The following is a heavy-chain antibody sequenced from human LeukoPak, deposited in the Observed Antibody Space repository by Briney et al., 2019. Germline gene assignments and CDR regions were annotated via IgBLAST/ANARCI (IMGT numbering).Heavy chain of an antibody. D-gene: IGHD4-17*01. Sequence: SETLSLTRTVSGGSISSSSYYWGCIRQPPGNGLEWIGSIYTSGSTNYNPSLKSRVTISVDTSKNQFSLKLSSVTAADTAVYYCARSRGHYGDVLGYWGQGTLVTVSS. CDR3: ARSRGHYGDVLGY. CDR1: GGSISSSSYY. CDR2: IYTSGST. V-gene: IGHV4-39*07. J-gene: IGHJ4*02.